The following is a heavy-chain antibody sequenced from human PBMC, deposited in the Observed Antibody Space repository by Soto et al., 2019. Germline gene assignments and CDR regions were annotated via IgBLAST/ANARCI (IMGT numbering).Heavy chain of an antibody. Sequence: SETLSLTCTVSGGSISSGGYYWSWIRQHPGKGLEWIGYIYYSGSTYYNPSLKSRVTISVDTSKNQFSLKLSSVTAADTAVYYCAREATMVRGVIHRENLFDPWGQGTLVTVSS. V-gene: IGHV4-31*03. J-gene: IGHJ5*02. CDR3: AREATMVRGVIHRENLFDP. D-gene: IGHD3-10*01. CDR2: IYYSGST. CDR1: GGSISSGGYY.